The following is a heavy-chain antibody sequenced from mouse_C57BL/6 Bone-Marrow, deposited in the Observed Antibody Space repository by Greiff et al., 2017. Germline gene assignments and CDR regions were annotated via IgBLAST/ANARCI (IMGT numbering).Heavy chain of an antibody. D-gene: IGHD2-1*01. J-gene: IGHJ4*01. Sequence: EVQLQQSGTVLARPGASVKMSCKTSGYTFTSYWMHWVKQRPGQGLEWIGAIYPGNSDTSYNQKFKGKAKLTAVTSASTAYIELSSLTNEDSAVYYSTRGSYGNLLWDYAMDYWGQGTSVTVSS. V-gene: IGHV1-5*01. CDR3: TRGSYGNLLWDYAMDY. CDR1: GYTFTSYW. CDR2: IYPGNSDT.